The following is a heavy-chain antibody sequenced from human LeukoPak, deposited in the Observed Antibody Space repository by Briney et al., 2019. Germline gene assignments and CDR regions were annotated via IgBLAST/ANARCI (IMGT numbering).Heavy chain of an antibody. D-gene: IGHD5-18*01. CDR2: TSGDGGTT. V-gene: IGHV3-64*01. CDR3: ARGDTTLGGAFDV. CDR1: GFTLRKYA. J-gene: IGHJ3*01. Sequence: GGSLRLSCAASGFTLRKYAIHWIRQAAGKGLEYVSATSGDGGTTYFASSVKGRFSISRDNSKNTVHLQMGRLKIDDTSIYYCARGDTTLGGAFDVWGQGTLVTVSS.